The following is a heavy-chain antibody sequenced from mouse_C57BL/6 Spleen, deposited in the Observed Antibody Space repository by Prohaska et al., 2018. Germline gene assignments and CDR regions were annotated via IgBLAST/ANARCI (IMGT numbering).Heavy chain of an antibody. CDR3: MGYSNYWYFDV. J-gene: IGHJ1*03. D-gene: IGHD2-5*01. Sequence: EVQLLETGGGLVQPGGSRGLSCEGSGLTFSGFWMSWVRQTPGKTLEWIGDINSDGSAINYAPSIKDRFTIFRDNDKSTLYLQMSNVRSEDTDTYFCMGYSNYWYFDVWGTGSTGTVSS. CDR2: INSDGSAI. V-gene: IGHV11-2*01. CDR1: GLTFSGFW.